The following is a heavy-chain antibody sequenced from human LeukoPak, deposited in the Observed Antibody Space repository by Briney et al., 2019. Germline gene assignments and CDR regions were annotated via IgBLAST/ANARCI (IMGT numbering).Heavy chain of an antibody. CDR3: ARADILTGFYYYGMDV. J-gene: IGHJ6*02. D-gene: IGHD3-9*01. CDR1: GYTFIGYY. CDR2: INPKSGGT. Sequence: ASVKVSCKASGYTFIGYYINWVRQAPGQGLEWMGWINPKSGGTNYDRKFQGRVTMSRATSTSTAYMDLSRLQSDDTAVYFCARADILTGFYYYGMDVWGQGTTVTVSS. V-gene: IGHV1-2*02.